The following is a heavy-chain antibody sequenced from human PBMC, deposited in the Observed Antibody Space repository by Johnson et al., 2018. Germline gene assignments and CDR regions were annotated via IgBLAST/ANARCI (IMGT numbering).Heavy chain of an antibody. CDR2: ISYDGSNK. Sequence: QVQLVQSGGGVVQXGRSLRLSCTASGFTFSNYGMHWVRQAPGKGLEWVAVISYDGSNKYYADSVKGRFTISRDNSKNTLYLPMNSLRAEDTAVFYCARDLRAGHQPLSNWFDPWGQGTLVTVSS. D-gene: IGHD2-2*01. CDR3: ARDLRAGHQPLSNWFDP. CDR1: GFTFSNYG. J-gene: IGHJ5*02. V-gene: IGHV3-30*03.